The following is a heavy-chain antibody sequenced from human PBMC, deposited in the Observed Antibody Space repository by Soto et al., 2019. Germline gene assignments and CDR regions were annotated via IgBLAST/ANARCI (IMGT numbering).Heavy chain of an antibody. D-gene: IGHD3-9*01. Sequence: GGSLILSCSASGFTFSSYGMHWVRQAPGKALESVAVISYDGSNKYYADSVKGRFTISRDNSKNTLYLQMNSLRAEDTAVYYCAKALSDYDILTGYTYYYYGMDVWGQGTTVTVSS. CDR3: AKALSDYDILTGYTYYYYGMDV. CDR2: ISYDGSNK. J-gene: IGHJ6*02. V-gene: IGHV3-30*18. CDR1: GFTFSSYG.